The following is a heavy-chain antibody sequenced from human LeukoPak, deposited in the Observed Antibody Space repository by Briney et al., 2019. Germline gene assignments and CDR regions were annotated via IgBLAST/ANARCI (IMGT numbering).Heavy chain of an antibody. Sequence: SETLSLTCTVSGDSIDSYYWSWVRQPPGKGLEWIGYIYYRGTTSYNPFLKSRVTISVDTSKNQFSLKLNSVTAADTAVYYCARLPRYGGYDHFDYWGQGILVIVSS. CDR1: GDSIDSYY. D-gene: IGHD5-12*01. CDR2: IYYRGTT. J-gene: IGHJ4*02. CDR3: ARLPRYGGYDHFDY. V-gene: IGHV4-59*12.